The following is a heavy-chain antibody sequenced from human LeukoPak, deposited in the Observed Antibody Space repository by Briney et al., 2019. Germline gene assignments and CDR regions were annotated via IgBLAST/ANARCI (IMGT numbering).Heavy chain of an antibody. J-gene: IGHJ3*01. V-gene: IGHV1-18*01. CDR1: GYTFNRYG. D-gene: IGHD6-19*01. CDR3: ARARDTSGWYLDAFGV. CDR2: ISTYNGNA. Sequence: ASVKVSCKASGYTFNRYGLSWVRQAPAQGLEWVGWISTYNGNAHYEQKLQGRVTMTIDTSTSTAYMELRSLRSDDTAVYYCARARDTSGWYLDAFGVWGQGTLVTVSS.